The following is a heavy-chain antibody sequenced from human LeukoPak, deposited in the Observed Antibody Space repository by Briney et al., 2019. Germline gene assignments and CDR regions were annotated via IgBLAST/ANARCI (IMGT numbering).Heavy chain of an antibody. Sequence: PGGSLRLSCAASGFTFSNAWMSWVRQAPGKGLEWVGRIKSKTDGGTTDYAAPVKGRFTISRDDSKNTLYLQMNSLRAEDTAVYYCARDGSYYGSGNHDYWGQGTLVTVSS. J-gene: IGHJ4*02. V-gene: IGHV3-15*01. D-gene: IGHD3-10*01. CDR3: ARDGSYYGSGNHDY. CDR2: IKSKTDGGTT. CDR1: GFTFSNAW.